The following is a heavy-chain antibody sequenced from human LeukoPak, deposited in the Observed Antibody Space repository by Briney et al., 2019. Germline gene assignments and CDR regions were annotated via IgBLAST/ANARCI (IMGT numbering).Heavy chain of an antibody. CDR1: GGTFGSYA. J-gene: IGHJ4*02. Sequence: GASVKVSCKASGGTFGSYAISWVRQAPGQGLEWMGWISAYNGNTNYAQKLQGRVTMTTDTSTSTAYMELRSLRSDDTAVYYCARDYIFDYGSDYFDYWGQGTLVTVSS. D-gene: IGHD4/OR15-4a*01. V-gene: IGHV1-18*01. CDR2: ISAYNGNT. CDR3: ARDYIFDYGSDYFDY.